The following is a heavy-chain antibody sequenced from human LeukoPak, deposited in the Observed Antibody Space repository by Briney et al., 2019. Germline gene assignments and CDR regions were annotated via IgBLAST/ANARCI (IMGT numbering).Heavy chain of an antibody. J-gene: IGHJ4*02. CDR3: ARGIAAAGWYFDY. Sequence: ASVKVSCKASGCTFTSYGISWVRQAPGQGLEWMGWISAYNGNTNYAQKLQGKVTMTTDTSTSTAYTALRSLRSDDTAVYYCARGIAAAGWYFDYWGQGTLVTVSS. V-gene: IGHV1-18*01. CDR2: ISAYNGNT. CDR1: GCTFTSYG. D-gene: IGHD6-13*01.